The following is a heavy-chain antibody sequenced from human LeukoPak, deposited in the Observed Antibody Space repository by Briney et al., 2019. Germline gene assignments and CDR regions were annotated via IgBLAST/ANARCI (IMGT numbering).Heavy chain of an antibody. CDR3: ARSPNCGGDCS. J-gene: IGHJ5*02. CDR2: INSDGSST. Sequence: GGSLRLSCAASGFTVSSNYMSWVRQAPGKGLVWVSRINSDGSSTTYADSVKGRFTISRDNAKNTLYLQMNSLRAEDTAVYYCARSPNCGGDCSWGQGTLVTVSS. V-gene: IGHV3-74*03. D-gene: IGHD2-21*02. CDR1: GFTVSSNY.